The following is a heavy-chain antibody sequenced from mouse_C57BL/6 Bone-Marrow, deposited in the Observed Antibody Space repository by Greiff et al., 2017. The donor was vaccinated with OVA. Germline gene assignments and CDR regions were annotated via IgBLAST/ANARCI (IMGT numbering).Heavy chain of an antibody. CDR2: ILPSIGRT. D-gene: IGHD2-4*01. V-gene: IGHV15-2*01. Sequence: VQLQQSGSELRSPGSSVKLSCKDFDSEVFPIAYMSWVRQKPGHGFEWIGGILPSIGRTIYGEKFEDKATLDADTLSNTAYLELDSLTSEDSAIYYCASQGLRRGAAMDYWGQGTSVTVSS. CDR3: ASQGLRRGAAMDY. CDR1: DSEVFPIAY. J-gene: IGHJ4*01.